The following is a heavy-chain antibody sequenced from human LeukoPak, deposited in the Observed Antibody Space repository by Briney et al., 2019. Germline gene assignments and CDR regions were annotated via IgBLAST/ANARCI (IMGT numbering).Heavy chain of an antibody. D-gene: IGHD3-22*01. CDR3: ARGPYYYDSSGYYLFDY. Sequence: PSETLSLTCTVSGGSISSYYWSWIRQPPGKGLEWIGYIYYSGSTNYNPSLKSRVTISVDTSKNQFSLKLSSVTAADTAVYYCARGPYYYDSSGYYLFDYWGQGTPVTVSS. V-gene: IGHV4-59*01. CDR2: IYYSGST. J-gene: IGHJ4*02. CDR1: GGSISSYY.